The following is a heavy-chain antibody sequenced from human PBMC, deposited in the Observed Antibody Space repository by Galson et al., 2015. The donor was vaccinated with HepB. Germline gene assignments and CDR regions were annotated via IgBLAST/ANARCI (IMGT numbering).Heavy chain of an antibody. V-gene: IGHV5-51*03. CDR3: ARRTSSSWHIGGYYFDY. D-gene: IGHD6-13*01. Sequence: QSGAEVKKPGESLKISCKGSGYSFTSYWIGWGRQMPGKGLEWMGIIYPGDSDTRFSPSFQGRVTISADKSISTAYLQWSSLKASDTAMYYCARRTSSSWHIGGYYFDYWGQGTLVTVSS. J-gene: IGHJ4*02. CDR1: GYSFTSYW. CDR2: IYPGDSDT.